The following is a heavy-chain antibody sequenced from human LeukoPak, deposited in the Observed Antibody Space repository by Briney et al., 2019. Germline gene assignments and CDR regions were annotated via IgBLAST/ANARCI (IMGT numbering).Heavy chain of an antibody. D-gene: IGHD3-9*01. J-gene: IGHJ4*02. Sequence: SETLSLTCTVSGGSISSSSYYWGWIRQPPGKGLEWIGSIYYSGSTYYNPSLKSRVTISVDTSKNQFSLKLSSVTAADTAVYYCARGEGTLRYFDWSLSGSFDYWGQGTLVTVSS. CDR3: ARGEGTLRYFDWSLSGSFDY. CDR2: IYYSGST. CDR1: GGSISSSSYY. V-gene: IGHV4-39*01.